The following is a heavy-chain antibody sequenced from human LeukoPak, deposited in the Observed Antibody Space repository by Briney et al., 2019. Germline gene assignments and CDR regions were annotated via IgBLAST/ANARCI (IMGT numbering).Heavy chain of an antibody. CDR1: GFSFASYG. CDR2: INWNGRST. V-gene: IGHV3-20*04. J-gene: IGHJ5*02. D-gene: IGHD3-3*01. Sequence: GGSLRHSCAASGFSFASYGMSWVRQGPGKGLEWVSGINWNGRSTGYADSVKGRFTISRDNAKNSLYLQMNSLRAEDTAVYYCARDLKDFWSGYYVSWGQGTLVTVSS. CDR3: ARDLKDFWSGYYVS.